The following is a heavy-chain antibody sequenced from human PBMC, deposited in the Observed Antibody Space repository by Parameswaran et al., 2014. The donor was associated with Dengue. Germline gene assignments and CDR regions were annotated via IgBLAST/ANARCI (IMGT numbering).Heavy chain of an antibody. J-gene: IGHJ6*02. Sequence: VRQAPGKGLEWVAVISYDGSNKYYADSVKGRFTISRDNSKNTLYLQMNSLRAEDTAVYYCAREFAGYGMDVWGQGATVTVSS. CDR2: ISYDGSNK. CDR3: AREFAGYGMDV. D-gene: IGHD3-10*01. V-gene: IGHV3-30*04.